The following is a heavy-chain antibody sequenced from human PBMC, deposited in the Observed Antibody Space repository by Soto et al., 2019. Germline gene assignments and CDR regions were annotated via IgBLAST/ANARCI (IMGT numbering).Heavy chain of an antibody. Sequence: SETLSLTCTVSGASVSSATYYWNWIRQPPGKGLEWIAYIYYSGSTKYNPSLKSRVTISVDTSKNQFSLKLSSVTAADTAVYYCARDRRVRGVIRLGDVWGQGTTVTVSS. CDR2: IYYSGST. CDR1: GASVSSATYY. CDR3: ARDRRVRGVIRLGDV. J-gene: IGHJ6*02. V-gene: IGHV4-61*01. D-gene: IGHD3-10*01.